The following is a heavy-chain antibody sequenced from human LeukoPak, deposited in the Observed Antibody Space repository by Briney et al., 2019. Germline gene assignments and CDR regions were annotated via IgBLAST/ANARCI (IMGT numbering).Heavy chain of an antibody. CDR3: AREITIGYCSGGSCYELRGNFDY. Sequence: SQTLSLTCTVSGGSISSGSYYWSWIRQPPGKGLEWIGRIYTSGSTNYNPSLKSRVTISVDTPKNQFSLKLSSVTAADTAVYYCAREITIGYCSGGSCYELRGNFDYWGQGTLVTVSS. CDR2: IYTSGST. J-gene: IGHJ4*02. V-gene: IGHV4-61*02. D-gene: IGHD2-15*01. CDR1: GGSISSGSYY.